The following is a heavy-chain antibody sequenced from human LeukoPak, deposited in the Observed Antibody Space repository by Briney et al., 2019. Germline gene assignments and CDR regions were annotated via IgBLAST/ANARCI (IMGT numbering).Heavy chain of an antibody. CDR3: ATPGLARAY. J-gene: IGHJ4*02. V-gene: IGHV4-39*01. CDR2: IYYSGNT. Sequence: SEALSLTCTVSGGSISSSSYYWGWIRQPPGKGLEWIGSIYYSGNTYYNASLKSRVTISGDTSKNQFSLILSSVTAADMAVYYCATPGLARAYWGQGTLVTVSS. CDR1: GGSISSSSYY.